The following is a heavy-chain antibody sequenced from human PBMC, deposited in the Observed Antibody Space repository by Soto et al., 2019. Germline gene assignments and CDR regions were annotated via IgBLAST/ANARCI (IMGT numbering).Heavy chain of an antibody. V-gene: IGHV1-46*01. J-gene: IGHJ4*02. CDR2: INPSGGRT. CDR3: ARDGGYDVLTGHYILLYYLDN. CDR1: GYTFATYS. Sequence: ASWKVSCMASGYTFATYSMHWVRHTIGHGLEWVGLINPSGGRTSYAQKFQGRVTMTRDTTTSTVHMELSNLRSEDTAVYCCARDGGYDVLTGHYILLYYLDNWGLGTLVTVSS. D-gene: IGHD3-9*01.